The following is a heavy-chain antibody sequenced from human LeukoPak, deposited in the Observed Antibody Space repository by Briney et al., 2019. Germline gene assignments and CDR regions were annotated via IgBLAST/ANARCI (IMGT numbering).Heavy chain of an antibody. CDR2: IYYSGST. J-gene: IGHJ4*02. Sequence: PSETLSLTCTVSGGSISSSSYYWGWIRQPPGKGLEWIGSIYYSGSTYYNPSLKSRVTISVDTSKNQFSLKLSSVTAADTAVYYCASVSAYYDFWSGYQVDYWGQGTLVTVSS. D-gene: IGHD3-3*01. V-gene: IGHV4-39*01. CDR3: ASVSAYYDFWSGYQVDY. CDR1: GGSISSSSYY.